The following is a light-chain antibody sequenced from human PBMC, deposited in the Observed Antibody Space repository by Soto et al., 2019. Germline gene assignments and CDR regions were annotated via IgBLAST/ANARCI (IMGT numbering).Light chain of an antibody. V-gene: IGKV3-20*01. CDR1: QSLISY. Sequence: EIVLTQSPGTLSLSPGERATLSCRASQSLISYLAWYQQKPGQAPRLLIYGASSRATGIPDRFSGSGSGTDFNLTISRLEPEDFAVYYCRQYGSSPSYTFGQGPKLEIK. J-gene: IGKJ2*01. CDR2: GAS. CDR3: RQYGSSPSYT.